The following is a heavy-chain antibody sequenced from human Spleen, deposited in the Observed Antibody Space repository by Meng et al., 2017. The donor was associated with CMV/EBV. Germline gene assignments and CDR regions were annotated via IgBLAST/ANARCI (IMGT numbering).Heavy chain of an antibody. V-gene: IGHV4-4*07. CDR2: IYTSGST. CDR1: GGSFSGYY. D-gene: IGHD3-16*01. CDR3: ARDFGAVWFDP. J-gene: IGHJ5*02. Sequence: QVQLQESGPGLVKPSETLSLTCAVYGGSFSGYYWSWIRQPPGKGLEWIGRIYTSGSTNYNPSLKSRVTMSVDTSKNQFSLKLSSVTAADTAVYYCARDFGAVWFDPWGQGTLVTVSS.